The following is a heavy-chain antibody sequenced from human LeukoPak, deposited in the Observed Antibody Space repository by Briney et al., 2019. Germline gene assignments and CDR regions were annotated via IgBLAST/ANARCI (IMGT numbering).Heavy chain of an antibody. J-gene: IGHJ5*02. V-gene: IGHV1-2*07. D-gene: IGHD3-10*01. CDR1: GYTFNENY. Sequence: ASVKVSCKASGYTFNENYLHWVRQAPGQGLEWMGSLNPINGDTKYAHPFSGRVTMTMDTSVTTVYMELKSLTSDDTAVYYCARHDGYGSGRWDWFDPWGQGTLVTVSS. CDR2: LNPINGDT. CDR3: ARHDGYGSGRWDWFDP.